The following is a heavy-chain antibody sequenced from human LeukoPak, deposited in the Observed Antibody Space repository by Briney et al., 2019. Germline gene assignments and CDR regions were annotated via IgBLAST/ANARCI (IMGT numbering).Heavy chain of an antibody. V-gene: IGHV1-69*01. Sequence: SVKVSCKLSGGTFSNYSISWVRQAPGQGLEWVGGIIPIFGTSNYAQKFHGRVTIIADGSTNTAYMELISLRSEDTAVYYCARDLLGPYTSTWPYDYHGMDVWGKGTTVTVSS. CDR1: GGTFSNYS. CDR2: IIPIFGTS. J-gene: IGHJ6*04. CDR3: ARDLLGPYTSTWPYDYHGMDV. D-gene: IGHD6-13*01.